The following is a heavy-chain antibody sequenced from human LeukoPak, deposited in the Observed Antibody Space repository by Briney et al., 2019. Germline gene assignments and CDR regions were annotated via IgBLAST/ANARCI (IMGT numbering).Heavy chain of an antibody. CDR3: ARDREWQLVRAYYYYMDV. V-gene: IGHV3-23*01. J-gene: IGHJ6*03. Sequence: GGSLRLSCAASGFTFSSYGMSWVRQAPGKGLEWVSAISGSAVSTYYADSVKGRFTISRDNAENSFYLQMNSLRAEDTAVYYCARDREWQLVRAYYYYMDVWGKGTTVTVSS. CDR1: GFTFSSYG. D-gene: IGHD6-13*01. CDR2: ISGSAVST.